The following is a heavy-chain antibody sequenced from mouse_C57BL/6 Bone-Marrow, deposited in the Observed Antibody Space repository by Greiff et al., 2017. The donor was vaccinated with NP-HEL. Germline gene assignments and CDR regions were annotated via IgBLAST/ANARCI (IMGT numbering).Heavy chain of an antibody. CDR2: ISDCGSYT. J-gene: IGHJ3*01. V-gene: IGHV5-4*01. Sequence: EVKLMESGGGLVKPGGSLKLSCAASGFTFSSYAMSWVRQTPEKRLEWVATISDCGSYTYYPDNVKGRFTISRDNAKNNLYLQMSHLKSEDTAMYYCAREGGVWFAYWGQGTLVTVSA. CDR3: AREGGVWFAY. CDR1: GFTFSSYA.